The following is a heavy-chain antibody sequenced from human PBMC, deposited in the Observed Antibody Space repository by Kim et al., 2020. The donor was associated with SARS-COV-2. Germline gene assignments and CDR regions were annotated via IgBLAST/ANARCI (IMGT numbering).Heavy chain of an antibody. CDR2: IYDSGST. V-gene: IGHV4-39*07. J-gene: IGHJ6*02. CDR1: GGSISSSSYY. Sequence: SETLSLTCTVSGGSISSSSYYWGWLRQPPGQGLVWIGSIYDSGSTNYNPTLQSRVTISVYTNKNQLSVKLSSVTAAATSLYYCAIQSLLIKADGIDVLG. CDR3: AIQSLLIKADGIDV. D-gene: IGHD3-16*01.